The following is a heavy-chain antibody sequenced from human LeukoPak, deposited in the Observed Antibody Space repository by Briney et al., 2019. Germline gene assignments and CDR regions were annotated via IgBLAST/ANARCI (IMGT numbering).Heavy chain of an antibody. J-gene: IGHJ6*03. D-gene: IGHD3-22*01. V-gene: IGHV1-18*01. CDR1: GYTFTSYG. CDR3: AREFDYYDSSGPPVNYYYMDV. CDR2: ISAYNGNT. Sequence: ASVKVSCKASGYTFTSYGISWVRQAPGQGLEWMGWISAYNGNTNYAQKLQGRVTMTTDTSTSTAYMELRSLRSDDTAVYYCAREFDYYDSSGPPVNYYYMDVWGKGTTVTVSS.